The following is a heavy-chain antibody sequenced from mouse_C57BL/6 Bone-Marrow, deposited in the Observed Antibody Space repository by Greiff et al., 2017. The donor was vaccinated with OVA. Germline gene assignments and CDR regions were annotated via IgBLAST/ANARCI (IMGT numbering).Heavy chain of an antibody. J-gene: IGHJ3*01. V-gene: IGHV2-2*01. D-gene: IGHD2-4*01. CDR2: IWSGGST. CDR3: ARNNDYDGWFAY. CDR1: GFSLTSYG. Sequence: VQGVESGPGLVQPSQSLSITCTVSGFSLTSYGVHWVRQSPGKGLEWLGVIWSGGSTDYNAAFISRMSISKDNSKSQVFFKMNSLQADDTAIYYCARNNDYDGWFAYWGQGTLVTVSA.